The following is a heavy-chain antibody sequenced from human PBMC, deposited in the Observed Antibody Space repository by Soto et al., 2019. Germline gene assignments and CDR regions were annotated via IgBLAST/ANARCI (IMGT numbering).Heavy chain of an antibody. V-gene: IGHV4-39*01. Sequence: SETLSLTCTVSGGSISSNSYYWGWLRQPPGKGLEWIGSIYYSGSTYYNPSLKSRVTISVDTSKNQFSLKLSSVTAADTAVYYCARRQSSSWYGLWGQGTLVTVS. CDR2: IYYSGST. CDR3: ARRQSSSWYGL. J-gene: IGHJ4*02. CDR1: GGSISSNSYY. D-gene: IGHD6-13*01.